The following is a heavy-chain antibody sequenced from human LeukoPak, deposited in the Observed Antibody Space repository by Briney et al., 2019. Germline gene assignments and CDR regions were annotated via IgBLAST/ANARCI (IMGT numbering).Heavy chain of an antibody. CDR2: IYPSGGST. CDR3: AIGYCRGGSCDDEPGDAFDI. CDR1: GYTFTSYY. J-gene: IGHJ3*02. D-gene: IGHD2-15*01. Sequence: ASVKVSCKASGYTFTSYYIHWVRQAPGQGLEWMGIIYPSGGSTTYAQKFQGRVTMTRDMSTSTVYMELSSLGSEDTAVYYCAIGYCRGGSCDDEPGDAFDIWGQGTMVAVSS. V-gene: IGHV1-46*01.